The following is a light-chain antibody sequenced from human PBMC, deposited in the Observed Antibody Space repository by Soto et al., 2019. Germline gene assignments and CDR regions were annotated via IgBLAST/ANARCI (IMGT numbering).Light chain of an antibody. CDR2: DAS. Sequence: EVVLTQSPATLSLSPGERATLSCRASQSVGSYLAWYQQKPVQAPRLLIYDASNRATGIPARFSGSGSGTDFTLTIVSIEPEDFAVYYCQQRSDWPATFGPGTKVDI. J-gene: IGKJ3*01. CDR3: QQRSDWPAT. V-gene: IGKV3-11*01. CDR1: QSVGSY.